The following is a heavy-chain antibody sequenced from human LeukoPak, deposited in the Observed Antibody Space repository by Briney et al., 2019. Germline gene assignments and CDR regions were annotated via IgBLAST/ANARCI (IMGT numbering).Heavy chain of an antibody. CDR1: GFTFSDYY. V-gene: IGHV3-11*01. CDR3: AREKLLGSAFDI. J-gene: IGHJ3*02. CDR2: ISSSGSTL. D-gene: IGHD1-26*01. Sequence: SGWSLRLSRAASGFTFSDYYMSWLRQAPGKGLEWVSYISSSGSTLYYADSVKGRFTISRDNAKNSLYLQMNSLRAEDTAVYYCAREKLLGSAFDIWGQGTMVTVSS.